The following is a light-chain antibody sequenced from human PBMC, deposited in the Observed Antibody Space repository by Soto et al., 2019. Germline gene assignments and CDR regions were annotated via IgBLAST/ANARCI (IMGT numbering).Light chain of an antibody. V-gene: IGKV3-15*01. J-gene: IGKJ1*01. CDR2: GAS. CDR1: QRVTNN. Sequence: ETVLTQSPATLSLSPGETATLSCRASQRVTNNLAWYQWKLGQPLRLLLYGASTRATGIPVRFRGSGSGTEFTLTISSLQSEDSAVYYCQQHHNWPWTFGQGTRVELK. CDR3: QQHHNWPWT.